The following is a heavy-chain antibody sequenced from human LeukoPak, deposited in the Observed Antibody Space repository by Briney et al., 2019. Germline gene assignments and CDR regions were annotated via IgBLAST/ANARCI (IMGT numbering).Heavy chain of an antibody. V-gene: IGHV4-34*01. J-gene: IGHJ4*02. D-gene: IGHD3-22*01. Sequence: SETLSLTCAVYGGSFSGYYWSWIRQPPGKGLEWIGEINHSGSTNYNPSLKSRVTISVDTSKNQFSLKLSSVTAADTAVYYCARDGNSRNYYDSSGYSYDFDYWGQGTLVPVS. CDR1: GGSFSGYY. CDR3: ARDGNSRNYYDSSGYSYDFDY. CDR2: INHSGST.